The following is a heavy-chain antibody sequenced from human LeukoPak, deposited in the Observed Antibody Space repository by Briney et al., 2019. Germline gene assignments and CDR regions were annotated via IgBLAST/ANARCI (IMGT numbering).Heavy chain of an antibody. J-gene: IGHJ4*02. D-gene: IGHD2-15*01. CDR2: IYHSGST. Sequence: SETLSLTCTVSGGSISNTNYYWGWIRQPPGKGLEWIGTIYHSGSTYYNPSLKSRVTISVDTSMNQFSLKLRSVTAADTALYYCARQRGGAVVAPFDYWGQGTLVTVSS. CDR3: ARQRGGAVVAPFDY. V-gene: IGHV4-39*01. CDR1: GGSISNTNYY.